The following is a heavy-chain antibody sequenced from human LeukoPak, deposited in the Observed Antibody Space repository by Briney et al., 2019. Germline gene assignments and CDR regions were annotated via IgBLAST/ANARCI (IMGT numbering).Heavy chain of an antibody. J-gene: IGHJ4*02. Sequence: GGSLRLSCAASGFNFNYYAMSWVRQAPGKGLEWVSGISDNEGRAYYTDSVKGRFTISRNRTKNTVYLQMHNLRADDTAVYFCARHDSFIPYWGQGTLVTVSS. CDR2: ISDNEGRA. CDR1: GFNFNYYA. V-gene: IGHV3-23*01. D-gene: IGHD5-18*01. CDR3: ARHDSFIPY.